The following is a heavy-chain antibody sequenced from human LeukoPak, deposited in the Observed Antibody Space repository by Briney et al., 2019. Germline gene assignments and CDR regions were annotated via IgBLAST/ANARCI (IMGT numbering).Heavy chain of an antibody. Sequence: GRSLRLSCAASGFTFSSYAMDWVRQAPGKGLEWVAVISYDGSNKYYADSVKGRFTISRDNSKNTLYLQMNSLRAEDTAVYYCAKDRDSSSWYLFDYWGQGTLVTVSS. CDR1: GFTFSSYA. CDR2: ISYDGSNK. V-gene: IGHV3-30*04. D-gene: IGHD6-13*01. CDR3: AKDRDSSSWYLFDY. J-gene: IGHJ4*02.